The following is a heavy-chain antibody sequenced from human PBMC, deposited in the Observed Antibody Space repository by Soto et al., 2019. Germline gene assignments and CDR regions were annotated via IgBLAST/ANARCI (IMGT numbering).Heavy chain of an antibody. CDR2: ISYAGRNE. CDR1: GFTFRNYA. D-gene: IGHD6-13*01. J-gene: IGHJ5*02. V-gene: IGHV3-30*04. CDR3: AKGEVYSITWAAS. Sequence: QVQVVESGGGVVHPGRSLRLSCAASGFTFRNYAIHWVRQAPGKGLEWVAVISYAGRNENYADSVRGRFTISRDNSKDTLLLQMNSLRAEDTAVYYCAKGEVYSITWAASWGQGTLVTVSS.